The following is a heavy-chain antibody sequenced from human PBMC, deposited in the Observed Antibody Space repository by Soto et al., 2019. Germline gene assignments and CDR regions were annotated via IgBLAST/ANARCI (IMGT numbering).Heavy chain of an antibody. D-gene: IGHD3-10*01. CDR2: ISWNSGSI. CDR3: AKDYGSGSYYGIYYGMDV. CDR1: GFTFDDYA. V-gene: IGHV3-9*01. Sequence: GGSLRLSCAASGFTFDDYAMHWVRQAPGKGLEWVSGISWNSGSIGYADSVKGRFTISRDNAKNSLYLQLNSLRAEDTALYYCAKDYGSGSYYGIYYGMDVWGQGTTVTVSS. J-gene: IGHJ6*02.